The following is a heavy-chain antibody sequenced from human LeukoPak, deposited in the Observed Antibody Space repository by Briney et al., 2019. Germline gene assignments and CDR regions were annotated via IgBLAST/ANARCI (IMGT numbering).Heavy chain of an antibody. Sequence: ETSETLSLTCTVSGGSISSYYWSWIRQPPGKGLEWMGYIYYSGSTNYTPSLKSRVTISVDTSKNQLSLKLSSLTAADTAVYYCARVRDIALAGSWFDPWGQGTLVTVSS. V-gene: IGHV4-59*01. CDR1: GGSISSYY. D-gene: IGHD6-19*01. CDR2: IYYSGST. CDR3: ARVRDIALAGSWFDP. J-gene: IGHJ5*02.